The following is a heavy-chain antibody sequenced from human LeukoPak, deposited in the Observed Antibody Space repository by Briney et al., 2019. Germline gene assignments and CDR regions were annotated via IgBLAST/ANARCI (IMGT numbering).Heavy chain of an antibody. J-gene: IGHJ5*02. CDR1: GYIFIGYY. Sequence: ASVKVSCKTSGYIFIGYYMHWVRQAPGQGLEWMGWIDPKSGGTKYAQKFQGRVTMTRDMSINTAYMDLRRLKSDDTAVYYCARSPQLEPNWFDPWGQGTLVTVSS. V-gene: IGHV1-2*02. CDR2: IDPKSGGT. D-gene: IGHD1-1*01. CDR3: ARSPQLEPNWFDP.